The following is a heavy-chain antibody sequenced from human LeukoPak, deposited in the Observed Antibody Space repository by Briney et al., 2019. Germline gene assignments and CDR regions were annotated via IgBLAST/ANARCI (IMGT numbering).Heavy chain of an antibody. CDR1: GVSISPYY. CDR3: AKERSGDSDY. J-gene: IGHJ4*02. CDR2: IDANGST. D-gene: IGHD2-21*02. Sequence: SETLSLTCTVSGVSISPYYWTWIRQPAGKGLEWIGRIDANGSTNYNPSLKSRVTISVDTSKSQFSLRLTSVTAADTAVYFCAKERSGDSDYWGQGTLVTVSS. V-gene: IGHV4-4*07.